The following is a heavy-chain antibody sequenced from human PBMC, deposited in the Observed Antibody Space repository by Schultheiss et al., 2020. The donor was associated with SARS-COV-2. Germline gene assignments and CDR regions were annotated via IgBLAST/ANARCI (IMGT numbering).Heavy chain of an antibody. V-gene: IGHV3-48*04. CDR3: AKEAQNYYDSSGYPDYYYYMDV. D-gene: IGHD3-22*01. CDR1: GFTFSSYA. J-gene: IGHJ6*03. CDR2: ISSSGSTI. Sequence: GGSLRLSCAASGFTFSSYAMSWVRQAPGKGLEWVSYISSSGSTIYYADSVKGRFTISRDNAKNSLYLQMNSLRAEDTALYYCAKEAQNYYDSSGYPDYYYYMDVWGKGTTVTVSS.